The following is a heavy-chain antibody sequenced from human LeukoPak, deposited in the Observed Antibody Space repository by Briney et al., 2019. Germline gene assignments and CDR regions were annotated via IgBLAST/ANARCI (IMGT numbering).Heavy chain of an antibody. V-gene: IGHV3-23*01. D-gene: IGHD2-8*01. CDR3: ANQYENDAFDI. Sequence: GGSLRLSCAASGITFRNFWMTWVRQAPGKGLEWVSAISGSGGSTYYADSVKGRFTISRDNSKNTLYLQMNSLRAEDTAVYYCANQYENDAFDIWGQGTMVTVSS. CDR1: GITFRNFW. J-gene: IGHJ3*02. CDR2: ISGSGGST.